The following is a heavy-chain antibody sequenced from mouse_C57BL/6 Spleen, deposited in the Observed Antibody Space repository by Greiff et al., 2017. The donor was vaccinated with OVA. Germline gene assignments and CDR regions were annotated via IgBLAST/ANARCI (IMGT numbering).Heavy chain of an antibody. CDR3: ARSSSPYYAMDD. Sequence: QVQLQQPGAELVRPGSSVKLSCKASGYTFTSYWMDWVKQRPGQGLEWIGNIYPSDSETHYNQKFKDKATLTVDKSSSTAYMQLSSLTSEDSAVYYCARSSSPYYAMDDWGQGTSVTVSS. V-gene: IGHV1-61*01. CDR1: GYTFTSYW. CDR2: IYPSDSET. J-gene: IGHJ4*01. D-gene: IGHD6-1*01.